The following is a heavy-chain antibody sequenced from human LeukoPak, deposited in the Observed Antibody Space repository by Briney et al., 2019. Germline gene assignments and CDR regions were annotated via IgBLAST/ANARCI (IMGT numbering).Heavy chain of an antibody. CDR1: GFTFSYYS. D-gene: IGHD3-16*01. V-gene: IGHV3-21*01. J-gene: IGHJ6*02. CDR3: AKGLNYYYGMDV. Sequence: PGGSLRLSCAASGFTFSYYSMNWVRQAPGKGLEWVSSITSSSIYTYYADSVKGRFTISRDNAKNSLYLQMNSLRAEDTALYYCAKGLNYYYGMDVWGQGTTVTVSS. CDR2: ITSSSIYT.